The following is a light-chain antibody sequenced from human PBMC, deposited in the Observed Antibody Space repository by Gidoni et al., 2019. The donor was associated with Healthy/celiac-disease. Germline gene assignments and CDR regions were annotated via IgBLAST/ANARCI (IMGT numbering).Light chain of an antibody. V-gene: IGKV1-33*01. J-gene: IGKJ4*01. CDR3: QQYDNLPLT. CDR2: YAS. CDR1: QDISNY. Sequence: DSQMTQSSSSLCAFVGDRVTIPCKASQDISNYLNWYQQKPGKAPKLLIYYASNLAPGVPSRFRGRGSGTDFTFTICSLQPEDIATYYCQQYDNLPLTFGGGTKVEIK.